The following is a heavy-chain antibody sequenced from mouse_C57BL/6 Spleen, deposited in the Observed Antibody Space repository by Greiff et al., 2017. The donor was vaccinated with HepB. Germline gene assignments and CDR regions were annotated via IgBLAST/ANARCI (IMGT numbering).Heavy chain of an antibody. V-gene: IGHV8-8*01. CDR1: GFSLSTFGMG. CDR3: ARIHDGYPAWFAY. Sequence: VKLVESGPGILQPSQTLSLTCSFSGFSLSTFGMGVGWIRQPSGKGLEWLAHIWWDDDKYYNPALKSRLTISKDTSKNQVFLKIANVDTADTATYYCARIHDGYPAWFAYWGQGTLVTVSA. D-gene: IGHD2-3*01. J-gene: IGHJ3*01. CDR2: IWWDDDK.